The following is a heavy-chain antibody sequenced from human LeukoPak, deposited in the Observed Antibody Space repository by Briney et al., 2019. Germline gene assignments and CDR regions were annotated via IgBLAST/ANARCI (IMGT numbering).Heavy chain of an antibody. CDR3: AIGSAGYFDSSGYYYVF. CDR1: GFTFSSYA. CDR2: ISGHGEST. V-gene: IGHV3-23*01. D-gene: IGHD3-22*01. J-gene: IGHJ4*02. Sequence: GGSLRLSCAASGFTFSSYAMHWVRQAPGKGLEWVSTISGHGESTYYADSVKGRFTISRDNSKNTLYLQMYSLRAEDTAVYYCAIGSAGYFDSSGYYYVFWGQGTLVTVSS.